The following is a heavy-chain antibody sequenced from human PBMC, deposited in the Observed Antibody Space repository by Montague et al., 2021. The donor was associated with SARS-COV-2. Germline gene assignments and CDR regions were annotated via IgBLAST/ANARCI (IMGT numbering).Heavy chain of an antibody. V-gene: IGHV2-5*02. CDR3: ARYTSRMYGSFDY. D-gene: IGHD3-16*02. CDR1: GFSLNTNGMG. J-gene: IGHJ4*02. CDR2: IYWDDDK. Sequence: PALMKPTQTLTLTCTVSGFSLNTNGMGVGWIRQPPGEAPAWLALIYWDDDKRYSPSLKTRLTITKDTSRNQVVLTMTNVDPGDTCTYFCARYTSRMYGSFDYWGQGALVSVSS.